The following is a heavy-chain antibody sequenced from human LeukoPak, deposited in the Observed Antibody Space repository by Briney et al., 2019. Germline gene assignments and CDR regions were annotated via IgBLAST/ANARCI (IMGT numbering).Heavy chain of an antibody. CDR3: AKDPGVYDYVWGSYRPNV. D-gene: IGHD3-16*02. J-gene: IGHJ4*02. Sequence: PGGSLRLSCAASGFTFSSYGMHWVRQAPGKGLEWVAFIRYDGSNKYYADSVKGRFTISRDNSKNTLYLQMNSLRAEDTAVYYCAKDPGVYDYVWGSYRPNVGGQGTLVTVSS. CDR1: GFTFSSYG. CDR2: IRYDGSNK. V-gene: IGHV3-30*02.